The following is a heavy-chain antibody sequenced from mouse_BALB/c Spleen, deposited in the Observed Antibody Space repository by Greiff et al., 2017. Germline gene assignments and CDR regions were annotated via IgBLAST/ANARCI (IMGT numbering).Heavy chain of an antibody. CDR2: IWWDDDK. D-gene: IGHD3-3*01. J-gene: IGHJ4*01. CDR1: GFSLSTSGMG. CDR3: ARIVGQLGLNYYAMDY. V-gene: IGHV8-8*01. Sequence: QVTLKESGPGILQPSQTLSLTCSFSGFSLSTSGMGVGWICQPSGKGLEWLAHIWWDDDKRYNPALKSRLTISKDTSSNQVFLKIASVDTADTATYYCARIVGQLGLNYYAMDYWGQGTSVTVSS.